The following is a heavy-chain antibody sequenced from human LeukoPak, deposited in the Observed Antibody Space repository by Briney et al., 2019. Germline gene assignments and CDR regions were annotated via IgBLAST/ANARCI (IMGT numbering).Heavy chain of an antibody. D-gene: IGHD5-18*01. Sequence: GSSVKVSCKASGGTFSSYAISWVRQAPGQGLEWMGRIIPILGIANYAQKFQGRVTITADKSTSTAYMELRSLRSDDTALYYCARGGYSYGYMGYSDYWGQGTLVTVSS. CDR2: IIPILGIA. CDR3: ARGGYSYGYMGYSDY. CDR1: GGTFSSYA. V-gene: IGHV1-69*04. J-gene: IGHJ4*02.